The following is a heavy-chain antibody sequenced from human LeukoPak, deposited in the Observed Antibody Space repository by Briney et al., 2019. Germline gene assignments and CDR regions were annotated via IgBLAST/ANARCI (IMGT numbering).Heavy chain of an antibody. D-gene: IGHD3-10*01. CDR1: GYTLTELS. Sequence: GASVKVSCKVSGYTLTELSMHWVRQAPGQGLEWMGGFDPEDGETIYAQKFQGRVTMTEDTSTDTAYMELSRLRSDDTAVYYCARERGDYYGSEYYFDYWGQGTLVTVSS. CDR3: ARERGDYYGSEYYFDY. V-gene: IGHV1-24*01. CDR2: FDPEDGET. J-gene: IGHJ4*02.